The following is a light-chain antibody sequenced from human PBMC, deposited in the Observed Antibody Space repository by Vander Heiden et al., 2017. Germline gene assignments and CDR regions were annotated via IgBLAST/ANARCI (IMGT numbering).Light chain of an antibody. Sequence: QSALTQPPSASGSPGQSVTVSCTGTSSDVGGYKYVSWYQQHPGKAPKLMIYEVTKRPSGVPYRFSGSKSGNTASLTVSGLQAEDEADYYCISYAGSNNLVFGGGTKLTVL. CDR3: ISYAGSNNLV. J-gene: IGLJ2*01. CDR1: SSDVGGYKY. CDR2: EVT. V-gene: IGLV2-8*01.